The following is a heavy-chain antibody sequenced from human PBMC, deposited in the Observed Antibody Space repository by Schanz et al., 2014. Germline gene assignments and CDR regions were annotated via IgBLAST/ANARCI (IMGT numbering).Heavy chain of an antibody. D-gene: IGHD3-22*01. CDR3: AKSYDTSGYSGFDY. J-gene: IGHJ4*02. CDR1: GFTFSSYA. Sequence: VQLLESGGGLVQPGGSLRLSCAASGFTFSSYAMSWVRQAPGKGLEWVAFIRYDGSSKYYADSVRGRFTISRDDSKNTLYLQMNSLRAEDTALYYCAKSYDTSGYSGFDYWGQGTLVTVSS. V-gene: IGHV3-30*02. CDR2: IRYDGSSK.